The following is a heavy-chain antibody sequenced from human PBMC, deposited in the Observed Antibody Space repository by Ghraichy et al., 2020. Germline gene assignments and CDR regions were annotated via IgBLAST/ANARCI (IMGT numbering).Heavy chain of an antibody. CDR1: GGSISSSSYY. Sequence: SETLSLTCTVSGGSISSSSYYWGWIRQPPGKGLEWIGSIYYSGSTYYNPSLKSRVTISVDTSKNQFSLKLSSVTAADTAVYYCARRVRDGYKVFDYWGQGTLVTVSS. V-gene: IGHV4-39*01. CDR3: ARRVRDGYKVFDY. CDR2: IYYSGST. D-gene: IGHD5-24*01. J-gene: IGHJ4*02.